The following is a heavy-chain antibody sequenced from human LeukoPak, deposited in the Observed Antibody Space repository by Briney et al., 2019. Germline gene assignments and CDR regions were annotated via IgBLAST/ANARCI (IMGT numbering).Heavy chain of an antibody. V-gene: IGHV4-31*03. Sequence: SQTLSLTCTVSGGSISSGGYYWSWIRQHPGKGLEWIGYIYYSGSTYHNPSLKSRVTISVDTSKNQFSLKLSSVTAADTAVYYCARSAMGGYSKLDAFDIWGQGTMVTVSS. J-gene: IGHJ3*02. CDR2: IYYSGST. CDR1: GGSISSGGYY. D-gene: IGHD5-12*01. CDR3: ARSAMGGYSKLDAFDI.